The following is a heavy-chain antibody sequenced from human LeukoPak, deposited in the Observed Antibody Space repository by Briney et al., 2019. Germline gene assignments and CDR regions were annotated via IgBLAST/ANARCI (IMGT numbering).Heavy chain of an antibody. D-gene: IGHD3-3*01. CDR3: ARAYYDFWSGYSPGPADDYYMDV. Sequence: ASVKVSCKASGYTFTGYYMHWVRQAPGQGLEWMGWINPNSGGTNYAQKFQGRVTMTRDTSISTAYMELSRLRSDDTAVYYCARAYYDFWSGYSPGPADDYYMDVWGKGTTVTVSS. J-gene: IGHJ6*03. CDR2: INPNSGGT. V-gene: IGHV1-2*02. CDR1: GYTFTGYY.